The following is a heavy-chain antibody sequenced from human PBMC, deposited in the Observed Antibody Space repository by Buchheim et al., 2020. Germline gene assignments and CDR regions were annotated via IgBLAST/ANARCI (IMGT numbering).Heavy chain of an antibody. Sequence: QVQLVQSGSELKKPGASVKVSCKASGYIFTSYAMNWVRQAPGQGPEWMGWINTNTGNPTYVHGFTGRFVFSVDTSDSTAYLQISILKAGDTAVYYCVRETPLEGSDFDYWGRGTL. J-gene: IGHJ4*02. CDR3: VRETPLEGSDFDY. D-gene: IGHD3-10*01. CDR2: INTNTGNP. V-gene: IGHV7-4-1*02. CDR1: GYIFTSYA.